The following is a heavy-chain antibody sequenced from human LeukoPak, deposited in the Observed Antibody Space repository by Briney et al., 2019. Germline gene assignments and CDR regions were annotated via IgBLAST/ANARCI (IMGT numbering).Heavy chain of an antibody. Sequence: GGSLRLSCAASGFTFSNYWMHWVRQAPGKGLVWVSRINSDGSSTNYADSVKGRFTISRDNAKNTLYLQMNSLRAEDTAVYYCARDTYTNTWYVDYWGQGTLVTVSP. CDR2: INSDGSST. CDR3: ARDTYTNTWYVDY. D-gene: IGHD5-18*01. CDR1: GFTFSNYW. V-gene: IGHV3-74*01. J-gene: IGHJ4*02.